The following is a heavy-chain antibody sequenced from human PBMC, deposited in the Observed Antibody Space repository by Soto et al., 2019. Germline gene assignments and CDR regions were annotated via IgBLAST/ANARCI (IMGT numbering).Heavy chain of an antibody. CDR3: ARYPIYGDHSWYFDS. D-gene: IGHD4-17*01. J-gene: IGHJ4*02. CDR2: IYNSAST. Sequence: QVQLPESGPGLVKPSQTLSLTCTVSGGSISRGGNYWSWIRQHPGKVLEWIGYIYNSASTYYNPSLKSRITISVDTSKNQFSLTLTSVTAADTAVYYCARYPIYGDHSWYFDSWGQGTLVTVSS. V-gene: IGHV4-31*03. CDR1: GGSISRGGNY.